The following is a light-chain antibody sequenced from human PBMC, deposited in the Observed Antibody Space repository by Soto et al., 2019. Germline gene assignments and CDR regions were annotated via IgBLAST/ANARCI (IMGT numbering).Light chain of an antibody. Sequence: EIVLTQSPGTLSLSPWERATLSCRASQSVSSSYLAWYQQKPGQAPRLLIYGASSRATGIPDRFSGSGSGTDFTLTISRLEPEDFAVYYCQQYGSSLGMYTFGQGTKLEIK. V-gene: IGKV3-20*01. CDR3: QQYGSSLGMYT. CDR1: QSVSSSY. J-gene: IGKJ2*01. CDR2: GAS.